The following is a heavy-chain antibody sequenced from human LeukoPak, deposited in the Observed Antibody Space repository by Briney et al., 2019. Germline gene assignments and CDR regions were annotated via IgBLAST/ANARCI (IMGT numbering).Heavy chain of an antibody. CDR2: INHSGST. CDR3: ARVGGRIAVAGTDY. D-gene: IGHD6-19*01. J-gene: IGHJ4*02. Sequence: ASETLSLTCTVYGGSFSGYYWSWIRQPPGKGLEWIGEINHSGSTSYNPSLKSRVTISVDTSKNQFSLKLSSVTAADTAVYYCARVGGRIAVAGTDYWGQGTLVTVSS. V-gene: IGHV4-34*01. CDR1: GGSFSGYY.